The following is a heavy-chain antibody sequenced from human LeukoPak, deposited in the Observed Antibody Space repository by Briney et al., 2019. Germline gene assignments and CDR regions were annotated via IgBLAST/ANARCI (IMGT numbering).Heavy chain of an antibody. J-gene: IGHJ3*02. Sequence: GGSLRLSCAASGFTFSSYSMNWVRQAPGKGLEWVSSISSSSGYIYYADSVKGRFTISRDNAKNSLYLQMNSLRAGDTAVYYCAREGPTSDAFDIWGQGTMVTVSS. CDR3: AREGPTSDAFDI. V-gene: IGHV3-21*01. CDR1: GFTFSSYS. CDR2: ISSSSGYI.